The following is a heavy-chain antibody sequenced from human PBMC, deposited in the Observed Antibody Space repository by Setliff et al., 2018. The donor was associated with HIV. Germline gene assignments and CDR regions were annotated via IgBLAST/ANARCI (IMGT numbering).Heavy chain of an antibody. V-gene: IGHV3-7*03. CDR1: GFTFSSYW. Sequence: LRLSCAASGFTFSSYWMSWVRQAPGKGLEWVANIKQHGSEKFYVDSVKGRFTISRDDAKNSLYLQTNSLIAEDTALYYCASSIDEIAAAVTGLSFHIWGHGTMVTVSS. CDR2: IKQHGSEK. CDR3: ASSIDEIAAAVTGLSFHI. D-gene: IGHD6-13*01. J-gene: IGHJ3*02.